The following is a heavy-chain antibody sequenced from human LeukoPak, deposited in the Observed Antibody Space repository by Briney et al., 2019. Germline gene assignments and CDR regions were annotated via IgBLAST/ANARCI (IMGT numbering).Heavy chain of an antibody. CDR3: ARGDRIAARPGDYYYYYMDV. CDR2: IYYSGST. CDR1: GGSISSYY. D-gene: IGHD6-6*01. Sequence: PSETLSLTCTVSGGSISSYYWSWIRQPPGKGLEWIGYIYYSGSTNYNPSLKSRVTISVDTSKNQFSLKLSSVTAADTAVYYCARGDRIAARPGDYYYYYMDVWGKGTTVTVSS. V-gene: IGHV4-59*01. J-gene: IGHJ6*03.